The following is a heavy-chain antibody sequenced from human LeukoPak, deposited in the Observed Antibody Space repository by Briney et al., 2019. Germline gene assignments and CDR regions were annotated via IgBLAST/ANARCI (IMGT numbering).Heavy chain of an antibody. CDR2: VHLSGLT. V-gene: IGHV4-4*02. Sequence: SGTLSLTCGVSGGSISSTNWWTWVREPPGEGLEWIGEVHLSGLTNYHPSLESRVTMSVDMSENHISLKLTSVTAADTAVYYWAREDTGVAFDIWGQGPTVTV. CDR3: AREDTGVAFDI. D-gene: IGHD2-8*01. J-gene: IGHJ3*02. CDR1: GGSISSTNW.